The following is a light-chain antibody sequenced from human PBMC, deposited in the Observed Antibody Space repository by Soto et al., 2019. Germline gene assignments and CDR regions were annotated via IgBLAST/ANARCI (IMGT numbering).Light chain of an antibody. CDR3: QQCKLWPWT. J-gene: IGKJ1*01. Sequence: EILMTQSPATLSVSPGERATLSCRASQTISGHLAWFQQKPGQAPRLLIYDASTRATDVPDRFNGSGSGTEFTLTISRLQSEDFAVYTWQQCKLWPWTFGQGTNVEI. V-gene: IGKV3-15*01. CDR1: QTISGH. CDR2: DAS.